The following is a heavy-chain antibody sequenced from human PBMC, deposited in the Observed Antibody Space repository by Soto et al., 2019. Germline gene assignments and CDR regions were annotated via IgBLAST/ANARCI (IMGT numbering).Heavy chain of an antibody. Sequence: GSLRLSCVGSGFTFRDYWMYWVRQAPGKGLVWVSRILSEGSSISYEDSVKGRFTISRDNAKNTLYLQMNSLRGEDTAVYYCVRGSYGWSGMDCWGQGTRVTVSS. J-gene: IGHJ4*02. CDR2: ILSEGSSI. CDR1: GFTFRDYW. D-gene: IGHD6-19*01. V-gene: IGHV3-74*01. CDR3: VRGSYGWSGMDC.